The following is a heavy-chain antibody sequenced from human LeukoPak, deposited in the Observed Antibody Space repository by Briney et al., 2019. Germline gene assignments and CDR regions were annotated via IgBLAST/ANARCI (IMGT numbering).Heavy chain of an antibody. J-gene: IGHJ4*02. V-gene: IGHV1-58*01. D-gene: IGHD3-22*01. CDR1: GFTFTSSA. CDR3: AANLHYYDSSGYYPEFDY. CDR2: IVVGSGNT. Sequence: SVNVSLTASGFTFTSSAVQWVRQARGQRLEWIGWIVVGSGNTNYAQKFQERVTITRDMSTSTAYMELSSLRSEDTAVYYCAANLHYYDSSGYYPEFDYWGQGTLVTVSS.